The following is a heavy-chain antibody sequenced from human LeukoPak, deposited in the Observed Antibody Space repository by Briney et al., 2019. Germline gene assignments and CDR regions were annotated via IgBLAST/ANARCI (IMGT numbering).Heavy chain of an antibody. CDR1: GFTFSSYW. Sequence: GSLRLSCAASGFTFSSYWMNWVRQAPGKGLEWIGEINHSGSTNYNPSLKSRVTISVDTSKNQFSLKLSSVTAADTAVYYCARPRIFFDFWSGTDAFDIWGQGTMVTVSS. CDR2: INHSGST. CDR3: ARPRIFFDFWSGTDAFDI. D-gene: IGHD3-3*01. J-gene: IGHJ3*02. V-gene: IGHV4-34*01.